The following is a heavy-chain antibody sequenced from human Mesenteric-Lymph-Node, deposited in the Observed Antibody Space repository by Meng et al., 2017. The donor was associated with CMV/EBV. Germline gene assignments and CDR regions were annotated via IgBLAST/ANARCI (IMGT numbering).Heavy chain of an antibody. D-gene: IGHD4/OR15-4a*01. V-gene: IGHV3-21*01. J-gene: IGHJ4*02. Sequence: GESLKISCAASGFTFDDYALSWVRQAPGKGLEWVSSITSSSGYMYYADSVKGRFIISRDNAKNSLYLQMNSLRAEDTAVYFCARDLGAEVPGWGQGTLVTVSS. CDR2: ITSSSGYM. CDR1: GFTFDDYA. CDR3: ARDLGAEVPG.